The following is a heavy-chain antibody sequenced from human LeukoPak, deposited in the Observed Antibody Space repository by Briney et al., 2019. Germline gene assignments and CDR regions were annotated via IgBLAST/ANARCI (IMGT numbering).Heavy chain of an antibody. J-gene: IGHJ5*02. Sequence: SETLSLTCTVSGGSISSSIYYWGWIRQPPGKGLEWIGSIYYSGSTYYNPSLKSRVTISVDTSKNQFSLKLSSVTAADTAVYYCARQVLRFLENWFDPWGQGTLVTVSS. CDR1: GGSISSSIYY. D-gene: IGHD3-3*01. V-gene: IGHV4-39*01. CDR3: ARQVLRFLENWFDP. CDR2: IYYSGST.